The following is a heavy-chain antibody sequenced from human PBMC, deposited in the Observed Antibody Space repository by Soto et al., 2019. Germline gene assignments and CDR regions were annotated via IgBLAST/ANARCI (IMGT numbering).Heavy chain of an antibody. CDR3: ARGVPFDY. CDR1: EFSLSTSGVA. CDR2: IYWDDDK. Sequence: QITLKESGPTLLKPTETLTLTCTFSEFSLSTSGVAVGWIRQPPGKALEWLALIYWDDDKRYSPSLKSRLTITKDTSKNPVVLTMTNMDPATTATYCWARGVPFDYWGQGTLVTVSS. V-gene: IGHV2-5*02. D-gene: IGHD3-10*01. J-gene: IGHJ4*02.